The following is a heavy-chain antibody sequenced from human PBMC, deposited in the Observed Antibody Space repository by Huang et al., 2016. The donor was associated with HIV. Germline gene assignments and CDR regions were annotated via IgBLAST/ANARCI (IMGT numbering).Heavy chain of an antibody. V-gene: IGHV2-5*02. CDR3: VHRLRYGKWYVDY. CDR2: IYWDNEA. Sequence: QITLKESGPTLVKPTQTLTLTCTFSGFSLTSSGVAVGWIRQPPGKALEWLALIYWDNEARFSPALKTRLTITKDTPKNEVVLTMTNMDPVDTATYYCVHRLRYGKWYVDYWGQGVLVTVSS. CDR1: GFSLTSSGVA. J-gene: IGHJ4*02. D-gene: IGHD6-13*01.